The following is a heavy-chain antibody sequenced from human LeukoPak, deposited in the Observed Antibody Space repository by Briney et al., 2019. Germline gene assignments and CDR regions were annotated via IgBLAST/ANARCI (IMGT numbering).Heavy chain of an antibody. D-gene: IGHD3-9*01. J-gene: IGHJ3*02. CDR3: ATVRYPRVNAFDI. CDR1: GGSINSGDFY. Sequence: PSQTLSLTCTVSGGSINSGDFYWSWIRQPPGKGLEWIGYIYYSGSTYYNPSLKSRVTVSVDTSKNQFFLKLNSVTAADTAVYYCATVRYPRVNAFDIWGQGTMITVSS. CDR2: IYYSGST. V-gene: IGHV4-30-4*01.